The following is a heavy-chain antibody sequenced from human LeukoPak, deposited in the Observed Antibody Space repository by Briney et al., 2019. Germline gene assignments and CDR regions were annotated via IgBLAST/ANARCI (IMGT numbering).Heavy chain of an antibody. CDR2: IYHSGST. Sequence: SETLSLTCTVSGYSISSGYYWGWIRQPPGKGLEWIGSIYHSGSTYYNPSPKSRVTISVDTSKNQFSLKLSSVTAADTAVYYCARGSQIVVVPDYWGQGTLVTVSS. CDR1: GYSISSGYY. CDR3: ARGSQIVVVPDY. J-gene: IGHJ4*02. V-gene: IGHV4-38-2*02. D-gene: IGHD3-22*01.